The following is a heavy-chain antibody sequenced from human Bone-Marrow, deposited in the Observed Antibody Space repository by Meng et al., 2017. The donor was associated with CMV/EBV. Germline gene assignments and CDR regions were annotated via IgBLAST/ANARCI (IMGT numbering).Heavy chain of an antibody. J-gene: IGHJ6*02. CDR2: IYYSGST. V-gene: IGHV4-30-4*08. Sequence: LRLSCTVSGGSISSGDYYWSWIRQPPGKGLEWIGYIYYSGSTYYNPSLKSRVTISVDTSKNQFSLKLSSVTAADTAVYYCARGTHDYGGNYYYYGMDVWGQGTTVTVSS. CDR1: GGSISSGDYY. D-gene: IGHD4-23*01. CDR3: ARGTHDYGGNYYYYGMDV.